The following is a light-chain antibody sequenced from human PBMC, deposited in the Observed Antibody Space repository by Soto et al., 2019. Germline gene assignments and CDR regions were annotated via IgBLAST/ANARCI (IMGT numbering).Light chain of an antibody. CDR3: SSYTSSSTLEV. Sequence: QSALTQPASVSGSPGQSITISCTGTSSDVGGYNYVSWYQQHPGKAPKLMIYEVSNRPSGVSNRFSGSKSGNTASLTISGLQAEEEADYYCSSYTSSSTLEVFGTGTKLTVL. CDR2: EVS. J-gene: IGLJ1*01. CDR1: SSDVGGYNY. V-gene: IGLV2-14*01.